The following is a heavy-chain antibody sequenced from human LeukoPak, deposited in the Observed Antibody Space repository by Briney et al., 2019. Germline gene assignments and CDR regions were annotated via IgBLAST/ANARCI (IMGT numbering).Heavy chain of an antibody. J-gene: IGHJ4*02. CDR3: ARENTQWLSNDY. CDR2: IYYSGST. Sequence: SQTLSLTCTVSGGSISSGGYYWSWIRQHPGKGLEWIGYIYYSGSTYYNPSLKSRVTISVDTSKNQFSLKLSSVTAADTAVYYCARENTQWLSNDYWGQGTLVTVSS. V-gene: IGHV4-31*03. D-gene: IGHD6-19*01. CDR1: GGSISSGGYY.